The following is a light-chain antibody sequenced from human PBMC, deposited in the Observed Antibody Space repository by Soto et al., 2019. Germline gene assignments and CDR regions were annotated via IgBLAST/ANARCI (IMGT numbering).Light chain of an antibody. J-gene: IGKJ2*01. CDR3: QQRSNWPT. Sequence: EIVLTQSPATRSLSLGERATLSCRASQSVSSYLAWYQQKPGQAPRLLIYDASNRATGIPARFSGSGSGTDFTLTISSLEPEDFAVYYCQQRSNWPTFGQGTKLEIK. CDR2: DAS. V-gene: IGKV3-11*01. CDR1: QSVSSY.